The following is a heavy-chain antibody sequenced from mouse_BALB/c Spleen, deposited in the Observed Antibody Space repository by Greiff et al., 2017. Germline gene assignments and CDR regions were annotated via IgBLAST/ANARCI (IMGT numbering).Heavy chain of an antibody. D-gene: IGHD2-4*01. CDR1: GFNIKDTY. V-gene: IGHV14-3*02. Sequence: DVKLQESGAELVKPGASVKLSCTASGFNIKDTYMHWVKQRPEQGLEWIGRIDPANGNTKYDPKFQGKATITADTSSNTAYLQLSSLTSEDTAVYYCASHYDYSYAMDYWGQGTSVTVSS. J-gene: IGHJ4*01. CDR2: IDPANGNT. CDR3: ASHYDYSYAMDY.